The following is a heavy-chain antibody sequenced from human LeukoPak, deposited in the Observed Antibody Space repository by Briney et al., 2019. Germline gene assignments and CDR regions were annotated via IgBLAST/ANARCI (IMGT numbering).Heavy chain of an antibody. CDR2: ISASNGNT. CDR1: GYTFTSYG. J-gene: IGHJ4*02. Sequence: GASVKVSCKASGYTFTSYGISWGRQAPGQGLEWMGWISASNGNTDYAQKFQGRVTMTTDTSTSTAYMEVRSLRSDDTAVYYCARAYSGSYYYYWGQGTLVTVSS. CDR3: ARAYSGSYYYY. D-gene: IGHD1-26*01. V-gene: IGHV1-18*01.